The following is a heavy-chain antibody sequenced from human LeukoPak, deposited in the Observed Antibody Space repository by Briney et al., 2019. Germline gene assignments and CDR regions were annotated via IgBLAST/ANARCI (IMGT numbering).Heavy chain of an antibody. CDR1: GYTFSDHY. D-gene: IGHD3-3*01. CDR2: IDPKSGGT. J-gene: IGHJ5*02. V-gene: IGHV1-2*04. Sequence: ASVKVSCKSSGYTFSDHYIHWVRQAPGQGLEGVGLIDPKSGGTNYAQNLQGWVTMTRDTSITTAYMELSGLSSDDTAVYYCARGIYDIWSGYDSNWLAPWGQGTLVTVSS. CDR3: ARGIYDIWSGYDSNWLAP.